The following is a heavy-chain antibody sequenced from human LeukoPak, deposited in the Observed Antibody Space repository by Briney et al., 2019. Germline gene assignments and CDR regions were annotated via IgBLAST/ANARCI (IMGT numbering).Heavy chain of an antibody. V-gene: IGHV3-23*01. CDR3: ARGVANYYDSSGYQN. CDR2: ISNSGGIT. J-gene: IGHJ4*02. Sequence: GGSLRHSCAASRFTFSNYAMTWVRQAPGKGLEWVATISNSGGITYYADSVKGRFTISRDNSKNTLYLQMNSLRAEDTAVYYCARGVANYYDSSGYQNWGQGTLVTVSS. D-gene: IGHD3-22*01. CDR1: RFTFSNYA.